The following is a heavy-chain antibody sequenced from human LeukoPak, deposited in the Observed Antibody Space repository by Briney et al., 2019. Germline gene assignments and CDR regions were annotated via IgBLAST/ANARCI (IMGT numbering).Heavy chain of an antibody. Sequence: SETLSLTCAVYGGSFSGYYWSWIRQPPGKGLEWIGEINHSGSTNYNPSLKSRVTISVDTSKNQFSLTLNSVTAADTAVYYCARGGWSKDFWGQGTLVTVSS. D-gene: IGHD6-19*01. CDR2: INHSGST. V-gene: IGHV4-34*01. J-gene: IGHJ4*02. CDR1: GGSFSGYY. CDR3: ARGGWSKDF.